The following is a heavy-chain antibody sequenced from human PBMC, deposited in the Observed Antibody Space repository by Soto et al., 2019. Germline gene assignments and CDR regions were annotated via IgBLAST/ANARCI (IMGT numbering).Heavy chain of an antibody. CDR3: ARYYGGYSDY. J-gene: IGHJ4*02. Sequence: LSLTCTVSGGSISSYYWSWIRQPPGKGLEWIGYIHYSGSTNYNPSLKSRVTISVDTSKNQFSLKLSSVTAADTAVYYCARYYGGYSDYWGQGTLVTVSS. CDR2: IHYSGST. V-gene: IGHV4-59*08. D-gene: IGHD2-21*01. CDR1: GGSISSYY.